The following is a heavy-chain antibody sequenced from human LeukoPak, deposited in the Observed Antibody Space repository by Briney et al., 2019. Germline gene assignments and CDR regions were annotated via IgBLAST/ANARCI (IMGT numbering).Heavy chain of an antibody. J-gene: IGHJ4*02. Sequence: PGGSLRLSCSASGFTFSSYAMHGVRQAPGKGLEYVSAISSNGDNTYYADSVKGRFTISRDNSTNTLHLQMSSLRTEDTAVYYCVKGQGGVIYSAYAWDYWGQGTLVTVSS. V-gene: IGHV3-64D*09. CDR1: GFTFSSYA. CDR2: ISSNGDNT. CDR3: VKGQGGVIYSAYAWDY. D-gene: IGHD5-12*01.